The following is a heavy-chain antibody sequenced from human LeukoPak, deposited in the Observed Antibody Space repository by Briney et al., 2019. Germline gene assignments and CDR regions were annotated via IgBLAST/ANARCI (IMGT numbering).Heavy chain of an antibody. CDR3: ARLKYYYDSSGYRAEYFQH. V-gene: IGHV4-59*01. J-gene: IGHJ1*01. CDR1: GGSISSYY. Sequence: SETLSLTCTVSGGSISSYYWSWIRQPPGKGLEWIGYIYYTGSTNYNPSLKSRVTISVYTSKNQFSLKLSSVTAADTAVYYCARLKYYYDSSGYRAEYFQHWGQGTLVTVSS. D-gene: IGHD3-22*01. CDR2: IYYTGST.